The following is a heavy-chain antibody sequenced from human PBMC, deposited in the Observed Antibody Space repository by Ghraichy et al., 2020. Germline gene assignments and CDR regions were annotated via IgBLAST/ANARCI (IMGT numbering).Heavy chain of an antibody. D-gene: IGHD6-13*01. V-gene: IGHV1-18*01. Sequence: ASVKVSCKPSGYTFTRYGIRWVRQALGHGLEWMGRISAYNGNTNYAQKLQGRVTMTTDTSTSTAYMELRSLRSDDTAVYYCARGTAAAGPYFDYWGQGTLVTVSS. CDR2: ISAYNGNT. CDR1: GYTFTRYG. J-gene: IGHJ4*02. CDR3: ARGTAAAGPYFDY.